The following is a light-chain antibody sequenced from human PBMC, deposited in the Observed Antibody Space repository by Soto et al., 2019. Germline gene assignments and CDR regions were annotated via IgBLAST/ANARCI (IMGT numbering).Light chain of an antibody. CDR1: QSVSSY. J-gene: IGKJ4*01. CDR3: QQSSNWPLLT. CDR2: DAS. V-gene: IGKV3-11*01. Sequence: EIVLTQSPATLSLSPGERATLSCRASQSVSSYLAWYQQKPGQAPRLLIYDASNRATGIPARFSGSGSGTDFTLTISSLEPEDFAVYYCQQSSNWPLLTFGGGNKVEIK.